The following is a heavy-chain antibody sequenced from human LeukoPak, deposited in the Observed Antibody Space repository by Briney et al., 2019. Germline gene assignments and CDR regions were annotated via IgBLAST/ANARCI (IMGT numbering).Heavy chain of an antibody. CDR2: IRSNIFGGTT. Sequence: GGSLRLSCSTSGFTFGDYAMNWVRQAPGKGLEWVGFIRSNIFGGTTEYAASVKGRFTISRDDSKSIAYLQMNSLKTEDTALYYCTRIRGYGDADYWGQGTLVTVSS. D-gene: IGHD5-12*01. CDR1: GFTFGDYA. CDR3: TRIRGYGDADY. J-gene: IGHJ4*02. V-gene: IGHV3-49*04.